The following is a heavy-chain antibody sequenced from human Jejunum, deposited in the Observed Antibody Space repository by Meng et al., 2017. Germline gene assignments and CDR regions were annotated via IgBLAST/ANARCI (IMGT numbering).Heavy chain of an antibody. J-gene: IGHJ4*02. Sequence: LRLSCTVSGSSINSDYYWGWIRQSPGKGLEWIGTVYHSATTFYNPSLKSRVTISVDTSKNQYSLKLTSVTAADTAIYYCAADIAYPWFFFWGQGALVTVSS. CDR2: VYHSATT. V-gene: IGHV4-38-2*02. D-gene: IGHD3-22*01. CDR1: GSSINSDYY. CDR3: AADIAYPWFFF.